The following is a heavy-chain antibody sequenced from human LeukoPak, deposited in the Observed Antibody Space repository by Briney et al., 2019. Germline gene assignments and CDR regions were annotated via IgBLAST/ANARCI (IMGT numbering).Heavy chain of an antibody. D-gene: IGHD1-26*01. CDR1: GGSISSGGYY. CDR3: ARDSLKWYSGSYSNAFDI. CDR2: IYHSGST. Sequence: SSETLSLTCTVSGGSISSGGYYWSWIRQPPGKGLEWIGYIYHSGSTYYNPSLKSRVTISVDRSKNQFSLKLSSVTAADTAVYYCARDSLKWYSGSYSNAFDIWGQGTMVTVSS. J-gene: IGHJ3*02. V-gene: IGHV4-30-2*01.